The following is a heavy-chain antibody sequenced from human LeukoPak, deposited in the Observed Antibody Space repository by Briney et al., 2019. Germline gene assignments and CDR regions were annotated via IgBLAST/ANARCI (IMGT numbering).Heavy chain of an antibody. D-gene: IGHD6-13*01. CDR3: ARDRIAAAAND. V-gene: IGHV4-39*07. Sequence: SETLSLTCTVSGGSISSSSYYWGWIRQPPGKGLEWIGSIYYSGSTYYNPSLKSRVTISVDTSKNQFSLKLSSVTAADTAVYYCARDRIAAAANDWGQGTLVTVSS. CDR1: GGSISSSSYY. CDR2: IYYSGST. J-gene: IGHJ4*02.